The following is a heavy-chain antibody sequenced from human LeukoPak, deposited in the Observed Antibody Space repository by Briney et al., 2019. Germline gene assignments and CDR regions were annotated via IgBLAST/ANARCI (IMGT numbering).Heavy chain of an antibody. CDR1: GFTFSSYS. CDR3: ASSVVPAAVLDY. CDR2: ISSSSSYI. V-gene: IGHV3-21*01. D-gene: IGHD2-2*01. J-gene: IGHJ4*02. Sequence: GGSLRLSCAASGFTFSSYSMNWVRQAPGKGLEWVSSISSSSSYIYYADSVKGRFTISRDNAKNSLYLQMNSQRAEDTAVYYCASSVVPAAVLDYWGQGTLVTVSS.